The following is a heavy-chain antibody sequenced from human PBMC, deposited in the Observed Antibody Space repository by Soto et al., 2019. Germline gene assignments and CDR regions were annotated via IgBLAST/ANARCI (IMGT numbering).Heavy chain of an antibody. Sequence: GGSLRLSCAASGFTFTNGMSWVRQAPGKGLEWVAAISGSGGSTFYADSVKGRFSISRDNSKNTLYLQMSSLRAEDTAVYYCAXPYGGWSALKGSDYFDYWGQGTLVTVSS. V-gene: IGHV3-23*01. CDR3: AXPYGGWSALKGSDYFDY. CDR2: ISGSGGST. CDR1: GFTFTNG. D-gene: IGHD3-3*01. J-gene: IGHJ4*02.